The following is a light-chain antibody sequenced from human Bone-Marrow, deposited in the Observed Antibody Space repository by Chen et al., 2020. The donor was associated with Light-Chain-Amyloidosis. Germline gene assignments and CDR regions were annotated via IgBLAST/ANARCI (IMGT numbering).Light chain of an antibody. V-gene: IGLV1-40*01. CDR1: SSNIGAGND. Sequence: QSVLTQPPSVSGAPGQKVTILCTGSSSNIGAGNDVQGDQQLPGTTPKILIYGNTNRLSGVPSRFSGSKSGTSASLVISGLQPDDEADYHCQTYANATHVFGTGTKVIVL. CDR2: GNT. J-gene: IGLJ1*01. CDR3: QTYANATHV.